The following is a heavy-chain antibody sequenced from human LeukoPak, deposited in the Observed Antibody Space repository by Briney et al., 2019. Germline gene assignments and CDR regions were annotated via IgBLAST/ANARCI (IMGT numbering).Heavy chain of an antibody. CDR2: INPNSGGT. D-gene: IGHD3-3*01. V-gene: IGHV1-2*02. J-gene: IGHJ4*02. CDR1: GYTFTGYY. CDR3: ARATLHDFWSGYSYFDY. Sequence: GESLKISCKASGYTFTGYYMHWVRQAPGQGLEWMGWINPNSGGTNYAQKFQGRVTMTGDTSISTAYMELSRLRSDDTAVYYCARATLHDFWSGYSYFDYWGQGTLVTVSS.